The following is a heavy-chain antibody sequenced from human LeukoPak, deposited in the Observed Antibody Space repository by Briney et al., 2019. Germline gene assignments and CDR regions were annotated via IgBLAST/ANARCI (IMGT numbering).Heavy chain of an antibody. D-gene: IGHD1-1*01. V-gene: IGHV4-34*01. J-gene: IGHJ4*02. CDR3: ARDWTPLGGGEFDY. Sequence: SETLSLTCAVYGGSFSGYYWSWIRQPPRKGLEWIGEINHSGSTNYNPSLKSRVTISVDTSKNQFSLKLSSVTAADTAVYYCARDWTPLGGGEFDYWGQGTLVTVSS. CDR1: GGSFSGYY. CDR2: INHSGST.